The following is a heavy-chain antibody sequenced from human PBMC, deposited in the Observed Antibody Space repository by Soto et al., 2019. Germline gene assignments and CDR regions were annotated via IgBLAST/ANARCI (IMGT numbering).Heavy chain of an antibody. CDR3: ARNAYGVIDY. CDR2: IWYDGSNK. CDR1: GFTFSSYG. D-gene: IGHD4-17*01. Sequence: QVQLVESGGGVVQPGRSLRLSCAASGFTFSSYGMHWVRQAPGKGLEWVAVIWYDGSNKYYADSVKGRFTISRDNSKNSLYLQMNSLIAEDTAVYYCARNAYGVIDYWGQGTLVTVSS. V-gene: IGHV3-33*01. J-gene: IGHJ4*02.